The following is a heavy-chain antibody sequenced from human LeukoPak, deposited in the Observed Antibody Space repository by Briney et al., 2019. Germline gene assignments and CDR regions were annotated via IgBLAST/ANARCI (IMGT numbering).Heavy chain of an antibody. D-gene: IGHD5-12*01. V-gene: IGHV3-33*01. Sequence: PGGSLRLSCAAPGFTFSSYGMHWVRQAPGKGLEWVAVIWYDGSNKYYADSVKGRFTISRDNSKNTLYLQMNSLRAEDTAVYYCARGEDIVATINAFDIWGQGTMVTVSS. CDR3: ARGEDIVATINAFDI. CDR1: GFTFSSYG. CDR2: IWYDGSNK. J-gene: IGHJ3*02.